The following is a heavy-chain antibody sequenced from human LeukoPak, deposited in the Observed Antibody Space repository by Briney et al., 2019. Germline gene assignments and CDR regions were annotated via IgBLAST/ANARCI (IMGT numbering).Heavy chain of an antibody. D-gene: IGHD3-3*02. CDR3: AKALARLYYYYGMGV. CDR1: GFTFSSYG. CDR2: ISYDGSNK. Sequence: GGSLRLSCAASGFTFSSYGMHWVRQAPGKGLEWVAAISYDGSNKYYADSVKGRFTISRDNSKNTLYLQMNSLRAEDTAVYYCAKALARLYYYYGMGVWGQGTTVTVSS. V-gene: IGHV3-30*18. J-gene: IGHJ6*02.